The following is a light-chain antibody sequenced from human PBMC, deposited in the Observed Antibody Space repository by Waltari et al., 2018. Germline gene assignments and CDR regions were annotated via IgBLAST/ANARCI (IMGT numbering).Light chain of an antibody. CDR2: GAS. V-gene: IGKV3-15*01. CDR3: HQYNNWT. Sequence: EIVMTQSPATLSVSPGERATLSCRASQSVSSNLAWYQQKPGQAPRLLSYGASTRATCLPARFSGTASETEFTLTISSLQSEDFAVYYCHQYNNWTFGQGTKVEIK. CDR1: QSVSSN. J-gene: IGKJ1*01.